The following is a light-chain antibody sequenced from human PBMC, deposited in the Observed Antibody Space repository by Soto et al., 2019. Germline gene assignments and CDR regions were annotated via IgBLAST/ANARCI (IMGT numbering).Light chain of an antibody. CDR3: PQYGSSPPLT. CDR2: GAS. V-gene: IGKV3-20*01. Sequence: EFVLTQSPGTLSLSPGERATLSCRASQSVSSSYLAWYQQKPGQAPRILIYGASTRATGIPDRFSGSGSGTDFPLPISRLEPEDFAVYYCPQYGSSPPLTFGGGTKVEIK. CDR1: QSVSSSY. J-gene: IGKJ4*01.